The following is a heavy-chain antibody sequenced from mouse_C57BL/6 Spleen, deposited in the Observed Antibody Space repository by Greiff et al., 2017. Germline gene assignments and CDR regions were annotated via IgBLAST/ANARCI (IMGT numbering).Heavy chain of an antibody. V-gene: IGHV5-9-1*02. J-gene: IGHJ2*01. D-gene: IGHD3-3*01. CDR2: ISSGGDYI. CDR3: TRDRAGNYFDY. CDR1: GFTFSSYA. Sequence: EVKLMESGEGLVKPGGSLKLSCAASGFTFSSYAMSWVRQTPEKRLEWVAYISSGGDYIYYADTVKGRFTISRDNARNTLYLQMSSLKSEDTAMYYCTRDRAGNYFDYWGQGTTLTVSS.